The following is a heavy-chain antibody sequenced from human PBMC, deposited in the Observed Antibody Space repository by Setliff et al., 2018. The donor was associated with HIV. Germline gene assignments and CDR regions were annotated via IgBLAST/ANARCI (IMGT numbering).Heavy chain of an antibody. J-gene: IGHJ4*02. CDR2: INHSGRT. CDR1: GGSFSDNY. V-gene: IGHV4-34*01. CDR3: ARRGIAAAGSDS. D-gene: IGHD6-13*01. Sequence: PSETLSLTCAVYGGSFSDNYWSWIRQSPGKGLEWIGEINHSGRTKYSPSLRSRVSISVDTSKTQFSLKLNSVTAADTAVYYCARRGIAAAGSDSWGQGTLVTVSS.